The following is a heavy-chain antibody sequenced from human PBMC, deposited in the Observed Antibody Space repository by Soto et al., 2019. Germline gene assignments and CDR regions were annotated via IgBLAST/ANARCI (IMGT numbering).Heavy chain of an antibody. CDR3: ARARAHVAPNWFDH. D-gene: IGHD2-15*01. CDR2: INPYSGGT. Sequence: QVQLVQSGAEVKKPGASVKVSCKASGYTFSDYYVHWVRQAPGQGLEWMGWINPYSGGTNYAQKFQDRVTMTGDTYVSAAYLEVTTLLSDGTAVYYCARARAHVAPNWFDHWGQGTLVIVSS. J-gene: IGHJ5*02. V-gene: IGHV1-2*02. CDR1: GYTFSDYY.